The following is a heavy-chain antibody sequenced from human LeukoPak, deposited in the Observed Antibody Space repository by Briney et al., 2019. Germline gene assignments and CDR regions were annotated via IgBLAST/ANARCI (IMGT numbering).Heavy chain of an antibody. D-gene: IGHD1-26*01. V-gene: IGHV1-2*02. J-gene: IGHJ4*02. CDR1: GYSFIDYY. Sequence: ASVKVSCKASGYSFIDYYLHWVRQAPGQGLEWMRWNNPNSSVTTYAQKFQGRVTMTRDTSISTAYMELSRLSSDDTAVYYCVRDPDTTLDYWGQGTLITVSS. CDR2: NNPNSSVT. CDR3: VRDPDTTLDY.